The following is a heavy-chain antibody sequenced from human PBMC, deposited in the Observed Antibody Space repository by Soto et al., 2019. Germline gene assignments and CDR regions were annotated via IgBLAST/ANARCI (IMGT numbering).Heavy chain of an antibody. V-gene: IGHV3-66*01. CDR3: ARDLGGSSSCYGFREVIWDSADYYYYGMDV. J-gene: IGHJ6*02. CDR1: GFTVSSNY. CDR2: IYSGGST. Sequence: SGGSLRLSCAASGFTVSSNYMSWVRQAPGKGLEWVSVIYSGGSTYYADSVKGRFTISRDNSKNTLYLQMNSLRAEDTAVYYCARDLGGSSSCYGFREVIWDSADYYYYGMDVWGQGTTVTVSS. D-gene: IGHD6-13*01.